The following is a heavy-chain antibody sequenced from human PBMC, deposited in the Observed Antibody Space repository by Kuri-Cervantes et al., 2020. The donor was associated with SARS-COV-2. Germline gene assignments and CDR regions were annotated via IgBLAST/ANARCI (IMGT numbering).Heavy chain of an antibody. V-gene: IGHV4-4*07. J-gene: IGHJ6*03. CDR3: ARDLLLPHTIFGVVHTEVYYYYYMDV. D-gene: IGHD3-3*01. CDR2: IYTSGST. Sequence: SDPLSLPCSHSGVSINSYYRSWIRQPAGKGLEWSGRIYTSGSTNYNPSLKSRVTMSVDTSKNQFSLKLSSVTAADTAVYYCARDLLLPHTIFGVVHTEVYYYYYMDVWGKGTTVTVSS. CDR1: GVSINSYY.